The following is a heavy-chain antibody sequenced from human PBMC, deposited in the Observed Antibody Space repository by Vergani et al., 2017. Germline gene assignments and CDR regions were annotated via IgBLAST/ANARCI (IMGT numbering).Heavy chain of an antibody. Sequence: EVQLVESGGVVVQPGGSLRLSCAASGFTFDDYAMHWVRQAPGKGLEWVSLISWDGGSTYYADSVKGRFTISRDNSKNSLYLQMNSLRAEDTALYYCAKGDRGDYALDYWGQGTLVTVSS. D-gene: IGHD4-17*01. V-gene: IGHV3-43D*03. J-gene: IGHJ4*02. CDR2: ISWDGGST. CDR3: AKGDRGDYALDY. CDR1: GFTFDDYA.